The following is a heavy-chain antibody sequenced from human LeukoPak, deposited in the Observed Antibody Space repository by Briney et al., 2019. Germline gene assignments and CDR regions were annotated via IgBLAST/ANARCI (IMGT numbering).Heavy chain of an antibody. D-gene: IGHD2-15*01. CDR3: ARAELGYCSGGSCSLADY. CDR2: TNPNSGGT. J-gene: IGHJ4*02. CDR1: GYTFTGYY. Sequence: ASVKVSCKASGYTFTGYYMHWVRQAPGQGLEWMGWTNPNSGGTNYAQKFQGRVTMTRDTSISTAYMELSRLRSDDTAVYYCARAELGYCSGGSCSLADYWGQGTLVTVSS. V-gene: IGHV1-2*02.